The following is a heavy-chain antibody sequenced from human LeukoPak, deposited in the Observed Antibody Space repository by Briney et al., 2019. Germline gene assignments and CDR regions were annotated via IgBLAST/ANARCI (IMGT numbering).Heavy chain of an antibody. CDR3: ARDNQRGVVTAISP. CDR2: ISSSGSTI. D-gene: IGHD2-21*02. J-gene: IGHJ5*02. V-gene: IGHV3-11*01. CDR1: GFTFSDYY. Sequence: PGGSLRLSCAASGFTFSDYYMSWIRQAPGKGLEWVSYISSSGSTIYYADSVKGRFTISRDNAKNSLYLQMNSLSAEDTAVYYCARDNQRGVVTAISPWGQGTLVTVSS.